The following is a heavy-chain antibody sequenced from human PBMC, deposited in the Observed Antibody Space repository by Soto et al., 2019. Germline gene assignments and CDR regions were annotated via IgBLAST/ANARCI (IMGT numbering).Heavy chain of an antibody. CDR1: GFTFSSYG. Sequence: QVQLVESGGGVVQPGRSLRLSCAASGFTFSSYGMHWVRQAPGKGLEWVAVISYDGSTKYYADSVKGRFTISRDNSKNALYLQMNSLRAEDTAVYYCVCCSSWYEICRFAYWGQGTLVTVSS. D-gene: IGHD6-13*01. CDR3: VCCSSWYEICRFAY. J-gene: IGHJ4*02. CDR2: ISYDGSTK. V-gene: IGHV3-30*03.